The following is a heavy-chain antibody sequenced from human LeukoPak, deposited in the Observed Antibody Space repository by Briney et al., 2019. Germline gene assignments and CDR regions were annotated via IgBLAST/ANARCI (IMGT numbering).Heavy chain of an antibody. CDR2: IIPIFGTA. CDR1: GGTFSGYA. CDR3: ARGRLPTKSPAKYYDFWSGLRGPFDY. D-gene: IGHD3-3*01. V-gene: IGHV1-69*13. Sequence: SVKFSCKASGGTFSGYAISWVRQAPRQGLDWMGGIIPIFGTANYAQNFQGRVTITADESTSTAYMELSSLRSEDTAVYYCARGRLPTKSPAKYYDFWSGLRGPFDYWGQGTLVTVSS. J-gene: IGHJ4*02.